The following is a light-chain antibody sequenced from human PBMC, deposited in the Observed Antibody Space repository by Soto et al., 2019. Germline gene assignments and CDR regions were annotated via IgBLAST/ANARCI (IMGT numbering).Light chain of an antibody. CDR1: NIGGKS. V-gene: IGLV3-21*02. Sequence: SYELTQPPSVSVAPGQTATVTCGADNIGGKSVHWYQKKPGQAPLLVVFDDSDRPPGIPARFSAFNSGNTATLTINRVEDGDEADYYCHVWDISGEQVVFGGGTKLTVL. CDR3: HVWDISGEQVV. CDR2: DDS. J-gene: IGLJ2*01.